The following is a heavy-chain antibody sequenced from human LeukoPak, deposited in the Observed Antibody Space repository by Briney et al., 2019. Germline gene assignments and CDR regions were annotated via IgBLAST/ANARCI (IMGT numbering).Heavy chain of an antibody. CDR2: IYYSGST. Sequence: SETLSLTCTVSGGSISSYYWSWIRQPPGKGLEWIGYIYYSGSTNYNPSLKSRVTISVDTSKNQFSLKLSSVTAADTAVYYCARVGYLMDAFDIGGQGTMVTVSS. CDR3: ARVGYLMDAFDI. V-gene: IGHV4-59*01. D-gene: IGHD2-8*01. J-gene: IGHJ3*02. CDR1: GGSISSYY.